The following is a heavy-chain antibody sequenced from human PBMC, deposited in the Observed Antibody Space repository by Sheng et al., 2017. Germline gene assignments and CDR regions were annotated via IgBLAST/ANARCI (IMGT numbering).Heavy chain of an antibody. V-gene: IGHV3-21*01. CDR1: GFTFSSYS. Sequence: EVQLVESGGGLVKPGGSLRLSCAASGFTFSSYSMNWVRQAPGKGLEWVSSISSSSSYIYYADSVKGRFTISRDNAKNSLYLQMNSLRAEDTAVYYCARYPITMVRGVINDEGYWGQGTLVTVSS. D-gene: IGHD3-10*01. CDR2: ISSSSSYI. CDR3: ARYPITMVRGVINDEGY. J-gene: IGHJ4*02.